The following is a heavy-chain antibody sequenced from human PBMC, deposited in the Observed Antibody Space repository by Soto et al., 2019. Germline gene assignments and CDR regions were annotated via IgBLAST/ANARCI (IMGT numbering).Heavy chain of an antibody. Sequence: SSVKVSCKASGGTFSSYAISWVRQAPGQGLEWMGGIIPICGTANYAQKFQGRVTITADESTSTAYMELSSLRSEDTAVYYCARALSYYDYVWGSYRYNRTNYFDYWGQGTLVTVSS. CDR2: IIPICGTA. J-gene: IGHJ4*02. CDR1: GGTFSSYA. D-gene: IGHD3-16*02. CDR3: ARALSYYDYVWGSYRYNRTNYFDY. V-gene: IGHV1-69*13.